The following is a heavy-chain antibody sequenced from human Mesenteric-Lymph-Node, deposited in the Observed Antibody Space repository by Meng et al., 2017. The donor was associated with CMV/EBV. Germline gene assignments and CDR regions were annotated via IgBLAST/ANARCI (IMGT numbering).Heavy chain of an antibody. CDR3: ARVGSGYDLGSSDY. J-gene: IGHJ4*02. Sequence: ASRYTFTSYAMNWVRQAPGQGLEWMGWINTNTGNPTYAQGFTGRFVFSLDTSVSTAYLQISSLKAEDTAVYYCARVGSGYDLGSSDYWGQGTLVTVSS. D-gene: IGHD5-12*01. CDR2: INTNTGNP. CDR1: RYTFTSYA. V-gene: IGHV7-4-1*02.